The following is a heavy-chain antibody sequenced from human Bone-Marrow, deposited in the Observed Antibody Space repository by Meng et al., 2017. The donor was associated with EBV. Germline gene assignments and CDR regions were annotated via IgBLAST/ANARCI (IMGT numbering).Heavy chain of an antibody. J-gene: IGHJ4*02. D-gene: IGHD4-17*01. CDR1: GFTCRYDW. CDR2: IKSKTDGGTK. V-gene: IGHV3-15*01. CDR3: TTDKTTVN. Sequence: VGWGCRLSERVVSRRVSWEDSGFTCRYDWISVVRQARGKGLEVVGRIKSKTDGGTKDYAAPVKGRFTISRDDSKNTLYLQMNSLKTEDTAVYYCTTDKTTVNWGQGTLVTVSS.